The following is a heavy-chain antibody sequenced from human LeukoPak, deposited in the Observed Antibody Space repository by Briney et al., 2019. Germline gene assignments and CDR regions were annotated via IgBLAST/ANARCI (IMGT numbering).Heavy chain of an antibody. CDR3: ARDVKELYAGYPQYHFDY. D-gene: IGHD5-12*01. J-gene: IGHJ4*02. CDR2: ISGYNGNT. V-gene: IGHV1-18*01. Sequence: ASVKVSCKASGYTFTSYGISWVRQAPGQGLEWMGRISGYNGNTNHEQKFQDRLTMTTDTSTSTAYMELRSLRSDDTAVYYCARDVKELYAGYPQYHFDYWGQGTLVTVSS. CDR1: GYTFTSYG.